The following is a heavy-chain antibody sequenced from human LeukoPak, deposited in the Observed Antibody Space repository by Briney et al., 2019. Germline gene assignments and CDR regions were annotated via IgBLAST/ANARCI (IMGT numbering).Heavy chain of an antibody. J-gene: IGHJ4*02. CDR3: AKDRESRYYFDY. V-gene: IGHV3-23*01. CDR1: GFTFSSYG. D-gene: IGHD3-10*01. CDR2: ISGSGGST. Sequence: PGGSLRLSCAASGFTFSSYGMSWVRQAPGKGLEWVSAISGSGGSTYYADSVKGRFTISRDNSKNTLYLQMNSLRAEDTAVYYCAKDRESRYYFDYWGQGTLVTVSS.